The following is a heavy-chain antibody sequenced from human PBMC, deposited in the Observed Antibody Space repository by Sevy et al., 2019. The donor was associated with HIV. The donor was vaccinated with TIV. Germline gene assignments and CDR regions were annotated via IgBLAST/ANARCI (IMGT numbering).Heavy chain of an antibody. CDR2: ISYDGSNK. V-gene: IGHV3-30*18. Sequence: GRSLRLSCAASGLTLSSCGMHWARQAPGKGLEWVAVISYDGSNKYYAESVKGRFTISRDTSKNTLYLQMNSLRAEDTAVYYCAKDFTGFYGMDVWGQGTMVTVSS. J-gene: IGHJ6*02. D-gene: IGHD3-9*01. CDR3: AKDFTGFYGMDV. CDR1: GLTLSSCG.